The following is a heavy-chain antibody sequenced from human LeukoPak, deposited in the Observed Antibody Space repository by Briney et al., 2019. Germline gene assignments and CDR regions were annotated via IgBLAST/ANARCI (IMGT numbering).Heavy chain of an antibody. Sequence: GGSLRLSCAASGFTFSSYWMSWVRQAPGKGLEWVANIKQDGSEKYYVDSVKGRFTISRDNAKNSLYLQMNSLRAEDTAVYYCARDRHVLLWFGDGAFDIWGQGTMVTVSS. J-gene: IGHJ3*02. D-gene: IGHD3-10*01. CDR1: GFTFSSYW. CDR3: ARDRHVLLWFGDGAFDI. V-gene: IGHV3-7*01. CDR2: IKQDGSEK.